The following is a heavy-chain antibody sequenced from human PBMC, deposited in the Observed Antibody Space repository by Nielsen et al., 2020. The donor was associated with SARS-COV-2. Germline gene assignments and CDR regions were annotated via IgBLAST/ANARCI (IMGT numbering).Heavy chain of an antibody. CDR3: AKDRSVWDAFDI. CDR1: GFTFSSYT. D-gene: IGHD2-21*01. J-gene: IGHJ3*02. CDR2: ISGSGATT. Sequence: GESLKISCAASGFTFSSYTMSWVRQAPGKGLEWVSAISGSGATTYNADSVKGRFTISRDNAKNSLYLQMNSLRAEDTALYYCAKDRSVWDAFDIWGQGTMVTVSS. V-gene: IGHV3-23*01.